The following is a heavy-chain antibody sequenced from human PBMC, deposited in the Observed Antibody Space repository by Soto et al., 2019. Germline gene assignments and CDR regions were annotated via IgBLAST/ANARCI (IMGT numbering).Heavy chain of an antibody. Sequence: ASVNVSFKASCYTFTSYGISWVRQAPGQGLEWMGWISAYNGNTNYAQKPQGRVTMTTDTSTSTAYMELRSLRSDDTAVYYCARVKLEFDPWGQGTLVTVSS. J-gene: IGHJ5*02. CDR1: CYTFTSYG. D-gene: IGHD6-6*01. CDR2: ISAYNGNT. V-gene: IGHV1-18*04. CDR3: ARVKLEFDP.